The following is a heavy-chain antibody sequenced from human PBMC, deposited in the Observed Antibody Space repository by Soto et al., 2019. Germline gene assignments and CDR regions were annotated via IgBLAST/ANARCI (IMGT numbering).Heavy chain of an antibody. Sequence: SETLSLTCTVSGGSISSYYWSWIRQPPGKGLEWIGYIYYSGSTNYNPSLKSRVTISVDTSKNQFSLKLSSVTAADTAVYYCARVVTGDNWCDPWGQGTLVTVS. CDR3: ARVVTGDNWCDP. J-gene: IGHJ5*02. D-gene: IGHD2-21*02. V-gene: IGHV4-59*01. CDR1: GGSISSYY. CDR2: IYYSGST.